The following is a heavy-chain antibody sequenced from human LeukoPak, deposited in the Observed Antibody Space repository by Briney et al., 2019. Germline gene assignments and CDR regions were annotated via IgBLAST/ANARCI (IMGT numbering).Heavy chain of an antibody. J-gene: IGHJ4*02. D-gene: IGHD1-1*01. CDR3: ARSSTGRPYDY. Sequence: GGSLRLSGAASGFTFSSYEMNWVRQAPGKGLEWVSYISSGSSIYYADSVEGRFTISRDNAKNSLYLQMNSLRADDTAVYYCARSSTGRPYDYWGQGTLVTVSS. V-gene: IGHV3-48*03. CDR1: GFTFSSYE. CDR2: ISSGSSI.